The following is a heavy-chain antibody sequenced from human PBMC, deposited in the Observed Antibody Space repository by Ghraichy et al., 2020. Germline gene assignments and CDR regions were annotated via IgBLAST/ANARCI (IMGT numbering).Heavy chain of an antibody. Sequence: SLNFSCAASGFTFDDYAMHWIRQAPGKGLEWVSGISWNSGSIGYADSVKGRFTISRDNAKNSLYLQMNSLRAEDTALYYCAKDAGDWGNFDYWGQGTLVTVSS. CDR1: GFTFDDYA. CDR3: AKDAGDWGNFDY. D-gene: IGHD3-16*01. J-gene: IGHJ4*02. V-gene: IGHV3-9*01. CDR2: ISWNSGSI.